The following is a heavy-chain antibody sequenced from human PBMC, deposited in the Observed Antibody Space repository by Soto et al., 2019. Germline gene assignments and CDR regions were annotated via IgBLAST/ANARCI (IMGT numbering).Heavy chain of an antibody. J-gene: IGHJ6*02. CDR3: ARDRRDYGMDV. CDR1: GYTFTTYT. Sequence: EASVKVSCKASGYTFTTYTMHWVRQAPGQRLEWMGWINAGNDNTKYSQQFQGRVTITRDTSASTAYMELSSLTSEDTAVYYCARDRRDYGMDVWGQGTTVTVSS. V-gene: IGHV1-3*01. CDR2: INAGNDNT.